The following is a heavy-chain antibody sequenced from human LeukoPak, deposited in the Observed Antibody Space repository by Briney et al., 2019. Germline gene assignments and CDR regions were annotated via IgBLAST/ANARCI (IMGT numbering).Heavy chain of an antibody. CDR2: INHSGST. V-gene: IGHV4-34*01. J-gene: IGHJ4*02. D-gene: IGHD3-10*01. CDR3: VGFTMVRGVISAIDY. Sequence: TSETLSLTCAVYGGSFSGYYWSWIRQPPGKGLEWIGEINHSGSTYYNPSLKSRVTISVDTSKNQFSLKLSSVTAADTAVYYCVGFTMVRGVISAIDYWGQGTLVTVSS. CDR1: GGSFSGYY.